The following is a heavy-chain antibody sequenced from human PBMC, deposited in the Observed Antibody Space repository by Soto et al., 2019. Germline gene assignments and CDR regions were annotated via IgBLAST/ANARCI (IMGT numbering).Heavy chain of an antibody. CDR3: ARPYGSSGWYKENYFDY. CDR2: ISSSSSTI. J-gene: IGHJ4*02. CDR1: GFTFSSYS. V-gene: IGHV3-48*01. D-gene: IGHD6-19*01. Sequence: EVQLVESGGGLVQPGGSLRLSCAASGFTFSSYSMNWVRQAPGKGLEWVSYISSSSSTIYYADSVKGRFTISRDNAKNSLYMQMSSLRAEDTAVYYCARPYGSSGWYKENYFDYWGQGTLVTVSS.